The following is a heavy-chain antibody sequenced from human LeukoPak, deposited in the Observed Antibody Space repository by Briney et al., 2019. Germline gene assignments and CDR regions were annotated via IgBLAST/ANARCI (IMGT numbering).Heavy chain of an antibody. CDR1: GGTFSSYA. D-gene: IGHD6-6*01. J-gene: IGHJ4*02. Sequence: ASVKVSCKASGGTFSSYAISWVRQAPGQGLEWMGGIIPIFGTANYAQKFQGRVTITADESTCTAYMELSSLRSEGTAVYYCARGRGRIEYSSSRIDYWGQGTLVTVSS. V-gene: IGHV1-69*13. CDR3: ARGRGRIEYSSSRIDY. CDR2: IIPIFGTA.